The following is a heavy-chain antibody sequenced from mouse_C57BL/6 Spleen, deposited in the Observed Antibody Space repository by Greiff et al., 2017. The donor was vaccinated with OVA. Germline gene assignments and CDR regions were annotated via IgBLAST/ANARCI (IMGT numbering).Heavy chain of an antibody. V-gene: IGHV1-53*01. J-gene: IGHJ2*01. D-gene: IGHD1-1*01. Sequence: QVQLQQPGTELVKPGASVKLSCKASGYTFTSYWMHWVKQRPGQGLEWIGNINPSNGGNNYNEKFQSKATLTVDKSSSTAYMQLSSLTSEDSAVYYCARPLYGSSLDYWGQGTTLTVSS. CDR3: ARPLYGSSLDY. CDR1: GYTFTSYW. CDR2: INPSNGGN.